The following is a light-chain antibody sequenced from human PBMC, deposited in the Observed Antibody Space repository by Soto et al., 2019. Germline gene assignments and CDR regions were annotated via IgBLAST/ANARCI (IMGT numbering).Light chain of an antibody. CDR1: SSDVGGYNY. V-gene: IGLV2-14*01. CDR2: DVS. CDR3: SSYTSSSNPLYV. Sequence: QSALTQPASVSGSPGQSITISCTGTSSDVGGYNYVSWYQQHPGKAPKLMIYDVSTRPSGVSNRFSGSKSGNTASLTISGLKAEDEADYYCSSYTSSSNPLYVFGTGTKLTVL. J-gene: IGLJ1*01.